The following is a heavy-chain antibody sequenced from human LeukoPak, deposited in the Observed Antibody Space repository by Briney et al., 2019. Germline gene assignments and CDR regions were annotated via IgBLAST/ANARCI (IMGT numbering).Heavy chain of an antibody. V-gene: IGHV3-48*03. D-gene: IGHD5-18*01. Sequence: GGSLRLSCAASGFTFSSYEMNWVRQAPGKGLEWVSYISTTGSSIYYADSVKGRFTISRDNAKTSLYLQMNSLRAEDTAVYHCARDLSGVTGYTYGRGIDYWGQGTLVTVSS. J-gene: IGHJ4*02. CDR3: ARDLSGVTGYTYGRGIDY. CDR1: GFTFSSYE. CDR2: ISTTGSSI.